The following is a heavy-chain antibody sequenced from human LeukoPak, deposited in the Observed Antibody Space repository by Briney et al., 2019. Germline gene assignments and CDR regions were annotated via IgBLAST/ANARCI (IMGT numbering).Heavy chain of an antibody. Sequence: GGSLRLSCAASGFTFSSYGMHWVRQAPGKGLEWVAVIWYDGSNKYYADSVKGRFTISRDNSKNTLYLQMNSLRAEDTAVYYCARVKQWLADDAFDIWGQGTMVTVSS. CDR3: ARVKQWLADDAFDI. J-gene: IGHJ3*02. D-gene: IGHD6-19*01. CDR1: GFTFSSYG. V-gene: IGHV3-33*01. CDR2: IWYDGSNK.